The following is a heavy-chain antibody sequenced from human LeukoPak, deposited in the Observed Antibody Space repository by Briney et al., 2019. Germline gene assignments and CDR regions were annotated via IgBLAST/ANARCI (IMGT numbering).Heavy chain of an antibody. D-gene: IGHD3-22*01. CDR1: GFTVSSNY. CDR3: AKAQYYYDSSGYSYFDY. CDR2: IYSGGST. V-gene: IGHV3-66*01. Sequence: GGSLRLSCAASGFTVSSNYMSWVRQAPGKGLEWVSVIYSGGSTYYADSVKGRFTISRDNSKNTLYLQMNSLRAEDTAVYYCAKAQYYYDSSGYSYFDYWGQGTLVTVSS. J-gene: IGHJ4*02.